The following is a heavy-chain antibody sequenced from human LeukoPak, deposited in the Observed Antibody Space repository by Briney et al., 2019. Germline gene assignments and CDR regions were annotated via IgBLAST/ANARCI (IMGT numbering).Heavy chain of an antibody. CDR3: ARDLYGSGYCSSTSCQRWDYYYYMDV. V-gene: IGHV4-61*02. CDR1: GGSISSGSYY. Sequence: SETLSLTCTVSGGSISSGSYYWSWIRQPAGKGLEWIGRIYTSGSTNYNPSLKSRVTISVDTSKNQFSPKLSSVTAADTAVYYCARDLYGSGYCSSTSCQRWDYYYYMDVWGKGTTVTVSS. CDR2: IYTSGST. J-gene: IGHJ6*03. D-gene: IGHD2-2*03.